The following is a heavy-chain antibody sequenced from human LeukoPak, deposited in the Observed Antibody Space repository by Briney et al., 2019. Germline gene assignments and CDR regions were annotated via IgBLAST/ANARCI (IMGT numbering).Heavy chain of an antibody. CDR3: ARAKGWGLRPYYMDV. J-gene: IGHJ6*03. Sequence: SETLSLTCTVSGGSISSYYWSWIRQPPGKGLEWIGYIYSSGRTSYNPSLKSRVTISVDTSKNQFSLKLSSVTASDTAVYYCARAKGWGLRPYYMDVWGKGTTVTVSS. CDR1: GGSISSYY. V-gene: IGHV4-59*08. CDR2: IYSSGRT. D-gene: IGHD2-21*02.